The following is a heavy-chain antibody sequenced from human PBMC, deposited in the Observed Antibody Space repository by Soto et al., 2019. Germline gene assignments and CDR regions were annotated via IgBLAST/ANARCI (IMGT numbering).Heavy chain of an antibody. CDR1: EVKIRGLS. Sequence: EVKIRGLSVRRLRQQTRRGLGWVSTISRSAGSPYHADSVKGRFTISRDNPKNTLYLQMNSLRAEHTAVYYCAIAPQHTTMVRRPPNWFAPSGQGPLVTASS. J-gene: IGHJ5*02. CDR2: ISRSAGSP. CDR3: AIAPQHTTMVRRPPNWFAP. V-gene: IGHV3-23*01. D-gene: IGHD3-10*01.